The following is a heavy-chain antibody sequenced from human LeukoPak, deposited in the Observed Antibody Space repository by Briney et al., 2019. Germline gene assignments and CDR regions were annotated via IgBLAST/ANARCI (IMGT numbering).Heavy chain of an antibody. V-gene: IGHV1-24*01. Sequence: ASVKVSCKVSGYTLTELSMHWVRQAPGKGLEWMGGFDPEDGETIYAQEFQGRVTMTEDTSTDTAYMELSSLRSEDTAVYYCATVSRWYQGTEGYYFDHWGQGTLVTVSS. J-gene: IGHJ4*02. CDR2: FDPEDGET. CDR1: GYTLTELS. CDR3: ATVSRWYQGTEGYYFDH. D-gene: IGHD4-23*01.